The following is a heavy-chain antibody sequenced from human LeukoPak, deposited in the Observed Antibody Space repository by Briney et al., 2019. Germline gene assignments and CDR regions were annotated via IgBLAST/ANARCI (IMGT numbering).Heavy chain of an antibody. CDR2: ISGSGGST. D-gene: IGHD5-18*01. J-gene: IGHJ6*02. V-gene: IGHV3-23*01. Sequence: RPGGSLRLSCAASGFTFSSYAMSWVRQAPGKGLEWVSAISGSGGSTYYADSVKGRFTISRDNSKNTLYLQMNSLRAEDTAVYYCAREGYSYGYRYYYGMDVWGQGTTVTVSS. CDR3: AREGYSYGYRYYYGMDV. CDR1: GFTFSSYA.